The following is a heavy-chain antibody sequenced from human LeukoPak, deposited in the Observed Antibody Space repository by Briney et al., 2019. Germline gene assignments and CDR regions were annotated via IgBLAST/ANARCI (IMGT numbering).Heavy chain of an antibody. D-gene: IGHD2-15*01. CDR2: IYYSGST. CDR1: GGSISSGGYY. J-gene: IGHJ5*02. V-gene: IGHV4-31*03. Sequence: SETLSLTCTVSGGSISSGGYYRSWIRQHPGKGLEWIGYIYYSGSTYYNTSLKSRVTISIDTSKNQFSLKLSSVTAADTAVYYCASREDWFDPWGQGTLVTVSS. CDR3: ASREDWFDP.